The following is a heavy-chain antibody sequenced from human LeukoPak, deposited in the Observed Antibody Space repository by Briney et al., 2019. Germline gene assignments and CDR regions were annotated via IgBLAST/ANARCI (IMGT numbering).Heavy chain of an antibody. V-gene: IGHV3-21*01. CDR1: GFTFSSYS. Sequence: PGGSLRLSCAASGFTFSSYSMNWVRQAPGEGLEWVSSISSSSSYIYYADSVKGRFTISRDNAKNSLYLQMNSLRAEDTAVYYCARGGNDFWSGYYTDYWGQGTLVTVSS. J-gene: IGHJ4*02. CDR2: ISSSSSYI. CDR3: ARGGNDFWSGYYTDY. D-gene: IGHD3-3*01.